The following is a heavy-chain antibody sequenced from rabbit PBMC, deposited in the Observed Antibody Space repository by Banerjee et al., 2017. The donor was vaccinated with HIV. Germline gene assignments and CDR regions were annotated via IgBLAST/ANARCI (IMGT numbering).Heavy chain of an antibody. CDR3: ARDLGGGSDL. D-gene: IGHD8-1*01. CDR2: IYTGSGNT. Sequence: QSLEESGGDLVKPGASLTLTCKASGIDFSSGYDMCWVRQAPGKGLEWIACIYTGSGNTYYASWAEGRFTISKTSSTTVTLQMTSLTAADTATYFCARDLGGGSDLWGQGTLVTVS. J-gene: IGHJ6*01. V-gene: IGHV1S40*01. CDR1: GIDFSSGYD.